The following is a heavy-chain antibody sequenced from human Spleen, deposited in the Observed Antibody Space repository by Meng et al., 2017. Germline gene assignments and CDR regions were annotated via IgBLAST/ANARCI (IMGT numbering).Heavy chain of an antibody. Sequence: QGQLQESGPGLVKPSGTLSLTCAVSGASISSNNWWSWVRQPPGKGLEWIGEIFHGGSTNYNPSLKSRVTISVDKSKNQFSLKLSSVTAADTAVYYCSNYIWGSEPTGVLSWGQGTLVTVSS. CDR1: GASISSNNW. D-gene: IGHD3-16*01. CDR2: IFHGGST. J-gene: IGHJ5*02. V-gene: IGHV4-4*02. CDR3: SNYIWGSEPTGVLS.